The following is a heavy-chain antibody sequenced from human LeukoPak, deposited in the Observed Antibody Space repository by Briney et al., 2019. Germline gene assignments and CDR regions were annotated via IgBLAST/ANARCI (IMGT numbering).Heavy chain of an antibody. J-gene: IGHJ4*02. CDR2: FDPEDGET. V-gene: IGHV1-24*01. D-gene: IGHD6-13*01. CDR3: ATEAAAGYYFDY. Sequence: ASVKDSCKVSGYTLTELSMHWVRQAPGKGLEWMGGFDPEDGETIYAQKFQGRVTMTEDTSTDTAYMELSSLRSEDTAVYYCATEAAAGYYFDYWGQGTLVTVSS. CDR1: GYTLTELS.